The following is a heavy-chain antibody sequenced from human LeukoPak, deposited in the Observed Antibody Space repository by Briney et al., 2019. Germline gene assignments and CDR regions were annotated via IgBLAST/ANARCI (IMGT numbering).Heavy chain of an antibody. D-gene: IGHD3-22*01. CDR3: ARHSYYYDSSGYSPGWFDP. Sequence: SSETLSLTCAVYGVSFSGYYWGWLRQPPGKGLEWIGSIYYSGSTYYNPSLKSRVTISVDTSKNQFSLKLSSVTAADTAVYYCARHSYYYDSSGYSPGWFDPWGQGTLVTVSS. CDR1: GVSFSGYY. J-gene: IGHJ5*02. CDR2: IYYSGST. V-gene: IGHV4-39*01.